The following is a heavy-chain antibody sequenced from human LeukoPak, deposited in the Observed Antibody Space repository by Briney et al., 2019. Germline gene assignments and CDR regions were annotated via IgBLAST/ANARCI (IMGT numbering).Heavy chain of an antibody. V-gene: IGHV3-30*02. D-gene: IGHD2-21*02. J-gene: IGHJ4*02. CDR3: VKSSSSQTAEDF. Sequence: GGSLRLSCAASGFDFSNYGMHWVRQAPGKGLEWVTFIQYDGINKYYGDSVRGRFTISRDNSKNTLYLQMHSLRVEDTAMHYCVKSSSSQTAEDFWGQGTLVTVSS. CDR2: IQYDGINK. CDR1: GFDFSNYG.